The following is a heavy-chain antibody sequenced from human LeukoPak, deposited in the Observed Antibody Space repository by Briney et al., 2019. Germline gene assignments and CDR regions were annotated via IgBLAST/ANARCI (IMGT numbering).Heavy chain of an antibody. V-gene: IGHV5-51*01. CDR1: GYSFTSYW. J-gene: IGHJ3*02. CDR2: IFPGDSDT. D-gene: IGHD3-22*01. CDR3: ARSERPYYYDTSGSCAFDI. Sequence: GESLKISCKGSGYSFTSYWIGWVRQMPGKGLEWMGIIFPGDSDTRNSPSFEGQVTISVDKSITTAYLQWSSLKASDSAMYYCARSERPYYYDTSGSCAFDIWGQGTMVTVSS.